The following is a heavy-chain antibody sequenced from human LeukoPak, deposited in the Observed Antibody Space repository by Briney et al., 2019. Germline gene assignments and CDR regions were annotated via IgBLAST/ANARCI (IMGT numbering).Heavy chain of an antibody. CDR1: GFTFDDYA. V-gene: IGHV3-43*02. J-gene: IGHJ6*02. Sequence: PGGSLRLSCTASGFTFDDYAMHWVRQAPGKGLEWVSLISGDGGSTYYAGSVNGRFTISRDNSKNSLYLQMNSLRTEDTALYYCATSYHSNGDRSTDYYYYYMDVWGQGTTVTVSS. CDR3: ATSYHSNGDRSTDYYYYYMDV. CDR2: ISGDGGST. D-gene: IGHD3-22*01.